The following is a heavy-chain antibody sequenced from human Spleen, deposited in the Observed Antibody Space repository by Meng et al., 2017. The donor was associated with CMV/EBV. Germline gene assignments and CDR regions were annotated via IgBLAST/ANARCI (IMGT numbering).Heavy chain of an antibody. CDR3: ARDPNLGQLDY. J-gene: IGHJ4*02. CDR1: GFSIDDRV. CDR2: LNWNGAKA. Sequence: YGFSIDDRVMSWVRQVAGRGLGWVSGLNWNGAKAEYADSVKGRFTISRDNAKNSLYLQMNSLRSEDTAFYYCARDPNLGQLDYWGQGALVTVSS. V-gene: IGHV3-20*03.